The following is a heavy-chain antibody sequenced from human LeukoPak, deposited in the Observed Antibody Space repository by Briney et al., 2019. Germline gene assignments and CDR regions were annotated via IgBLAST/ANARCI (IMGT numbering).Heavy chain of an antibody. J-gene: IGHJ4*02. Sequence: PGGSLRLFCAASGFTFSSYSMNWVRQAPGKGLEWVSSISSSSSYIYYADSVKGRFTISRDNAKNSLYLQMNSLRAEDTAVYYCAREDPGIAAAGFDYWGQGTLVTVSS. D-gene: IGHD6-13*01. V-gene: IGHV3-21*01. CDR1: GFTFSSYS. CDR2: ISSSSSYI. CDR3: AREDPGIAAAGFDY.